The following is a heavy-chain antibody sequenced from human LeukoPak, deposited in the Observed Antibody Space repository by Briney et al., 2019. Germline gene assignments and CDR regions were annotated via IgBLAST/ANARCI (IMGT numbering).Heavy chain of an antibody. CDR3: ARHSGTYYDFDY. J-gene: IGHJ4*02. D-gene: IGHD1-26*01. CDR2: IYSSGST. Sequence: SETLSLTCTVSGGSITSYYWSWIRQPPGKGLEWIGYIYSSGSTYYNPSLKGRLTIPVDTSKNQFSLTLSSVTAADTAVYYCARHSGTYYDFDYWGQGTLVTVSS. V-gene: IGHV4-59*01. CDR1: GGSITSYY.